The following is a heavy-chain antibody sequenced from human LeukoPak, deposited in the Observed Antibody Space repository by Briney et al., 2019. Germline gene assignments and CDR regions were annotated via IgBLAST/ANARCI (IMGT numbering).Heavy chain of an antibody. CDR2: IYSGGST. D-gene: IGHD3-9*01. CDR1: GFTFSSYW. CDR3: ARETSYDILTGFNWFDP. Sequence: GGSLRLSCAASGFTFSSYWMHWVRQAPGKGLEWVSVIYSGGSTYYADSVKGRFTISRDNSKNTLYLQMNSLRAEDTAVYYCARETSYDILTGFNWFDPWGQGTLVTVSS. V-gene: IGHV3-66*01. J-gene: IGHJ5*02.